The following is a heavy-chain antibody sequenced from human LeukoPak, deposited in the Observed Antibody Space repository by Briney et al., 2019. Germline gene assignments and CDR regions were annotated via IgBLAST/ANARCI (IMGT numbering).Heavy chain of an antibody. D-gene: IGHD5-24*01. CDR2: FYTDGNT. CDR1: GFSVSNNY. V-gene: IGHV3-66*01. J-gene: IGHJ6*02. CDR3: ARDGYNGHYNYAMDV. Sequence: GGSLRLSCAASGFSVSNNYMNWVRQAPGKGLEWVSVFYTDGNTYYAESMKGRFTISRDNSKNILFLQMNSLRVEDTAVYYCARDGYNGHYNYAMDVWGQGAAVTVSS.